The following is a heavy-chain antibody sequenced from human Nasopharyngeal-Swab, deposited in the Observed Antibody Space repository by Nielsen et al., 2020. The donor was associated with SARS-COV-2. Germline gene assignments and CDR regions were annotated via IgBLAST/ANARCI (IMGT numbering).Heavy chain of an antibody. CDR3: ARGPTYYDFWSGYYRGGMDV. CDR1: GYTFTSYY. V-gene: IGHV1-8*01. Sequence: ASVKVSCKASGYTFTSYYINWVRQATGQGLEWMGWMNPNSGNTGYAQKFQGRVTMTRNTSISTAYMELSSLRSEDTAVYYCARGPTYYDFWSGYYRGGMDVWGQGTTVTVSS. CDR2: MNPNSGNT. D-gene: IGHD3-3*01. J-gene: IGHJ6*02.